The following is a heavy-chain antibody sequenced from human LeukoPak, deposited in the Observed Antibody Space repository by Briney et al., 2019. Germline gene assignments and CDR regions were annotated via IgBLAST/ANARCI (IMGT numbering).Heavy chain of an antibody. Sequence: GGSLRLSCVTSGFTFSSYWMSWVRQAPGKGLVWVSRINGDGSSTNYADSVKGRFTIPRDNAKNTLYLQLNSLRAEDTAIYYCARSQGPYDYWGQGTLVTVSS. J-gene: IGHJ4*02. CDR2: INGDGSST. CDR3: ARSQGPYDY. CDR1: GFTFSSYW. V-gene: IGHV3-74*01.